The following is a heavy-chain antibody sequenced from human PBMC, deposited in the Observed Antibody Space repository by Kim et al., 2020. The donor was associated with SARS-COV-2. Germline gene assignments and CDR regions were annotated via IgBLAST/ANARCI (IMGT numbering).Heavy chain of an antibody. CDR2: IYTSGST. Sequence: SETLSLTCTVSGGSISSYYWSWIRQPAGKGLEWIGRIYTSGSTNYNPSLKSRVTMSVDTSKNQFSLKLSSVTAADTAVYYCARDEAVEMGYSYFDYWGQGTLVTVSS. V-gene: IGHV4-4*07. CDR1: GGSISSYY. D-gene: IGHD5-18*01. CDR3: ARDEAVEMGYSYFDY. J-gene: IGHJ4*02.